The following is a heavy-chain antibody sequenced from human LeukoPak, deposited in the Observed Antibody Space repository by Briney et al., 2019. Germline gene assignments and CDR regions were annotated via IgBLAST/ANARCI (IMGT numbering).Heavy chain of an antibody. CDR3: ARVGPSSSDTNWFDP. CDR1: GGSISSYY. D-gene: IGHD6-6*01. J-gene: IGHJ5*02. V-gene: IGHV4-59*01. CDR2: IYYSGST. Sequence: PSETLSFTCTVSGGSISSYYWSWIRQPRGKGLEWIGYIYYSGSTNYNPSLKSRVTISVDTSKNQFSLKLSSVTAADTAVYYCARVGPSSSDTNWFDPWGQGTLVTVSS.